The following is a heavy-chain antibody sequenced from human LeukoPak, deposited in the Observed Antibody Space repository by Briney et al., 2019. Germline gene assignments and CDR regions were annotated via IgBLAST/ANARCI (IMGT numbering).Heavy chain of an antibody. CDR3: ARSNSSYFDP. J-gene: IGHJ5*02. Sequence: SVEVSCKASEGTFSSYAISWGRQAPGQGLEWMVGIIPIFGTANYAQKFQGRVTITTDESTSTAYMEPRSLRSEDTAVYYCARSNSSYFDPWGQGTLVTVSS. CDR2: IIPIFGTA. D-gene: IGHD6-13*01. V-gene: IGHV1-69*05. CDR1: EGTFSSYA.